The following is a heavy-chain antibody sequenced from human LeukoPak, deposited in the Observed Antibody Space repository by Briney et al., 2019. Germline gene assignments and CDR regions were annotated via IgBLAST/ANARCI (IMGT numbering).Heavy chain of an antibody. J-gene: IGHJ4*02. Sequence: ASVKVSCKASGYTFTRYYIHWVRQAPGQGLEWMGIINPSGGSTTYTQKFQGRVTVTGDTSTSTVYMELSSLRSDDTAVYYCARTGGYFDYWGQGTLVPVSS. CDR3: ARTGGYFDY. CDR2: INPSGGST. CDR1: GYTFTRYY. V-gene: IGHV1-46*01. D-gene: IGHD7-27*01.